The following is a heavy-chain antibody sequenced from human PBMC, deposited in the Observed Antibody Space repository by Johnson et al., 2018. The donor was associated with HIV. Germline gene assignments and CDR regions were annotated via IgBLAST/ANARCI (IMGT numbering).Heavy chain of an antibody. Sequence: VQLVESGGGVVRPGGSLRLSCAASGFTFDDYGMSWVRQVQGKGLEWVAGIDWDGGRQRYADSVKGRFTISRDNARNSLYMEMNGLRAEDTALYYCARDNFILGAFDIWGQGTMVTVSS. V-gene: IGHV3-20*04. CDR1: GFTFDDYG. D-gene: IGHD1-20*01. CDR3: ARDNFILGAFDI. CDR2: IDWDGGRQ. J-gene: IGHJ3*02.